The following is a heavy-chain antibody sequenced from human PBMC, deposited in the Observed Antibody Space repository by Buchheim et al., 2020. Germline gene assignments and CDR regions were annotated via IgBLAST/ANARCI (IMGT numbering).Heavy chain of an antibody. CDR1: GGSISSGGYY. Sequence: QVQLQESGPGLVKPSQTLSLTCTVSGGSISSGGYYWSWIRQPPGKGLEWIGEINHSGSTNYNPSLKSRVTISVDTSKNQFSLKLSSVTAADTAVYYCAGPSTGPTYYYYYYGMDVWGQGTT. CDR2: INHSGST. J-gene: IGHJ6*02. CDR3: AGPSTGPTYYYYYYGMDV. D-gene: IGHD4-17*01. V-gene: IGHV4-31*03.